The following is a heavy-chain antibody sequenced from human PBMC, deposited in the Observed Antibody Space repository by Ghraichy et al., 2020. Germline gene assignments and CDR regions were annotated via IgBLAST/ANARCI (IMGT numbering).Heavy chain of an antibody. CDR1: GFTFSNAW. V-gene: IGHV3-15*07. CDR2: IKSKTDGGTT. J-gene: IGHJ5*02. CDR3: TTDTISPAKYCSSTSCYWDWFDP. Sequence: GGSLRLSCAAYGFTFSNAWMNWVRQAPGKGLEWVGRIKSKTDGGTTDYAAPVKGRFTISRDDSKNTLYLQMNSLKTEDTAVYYCTTDTISPAKYCSSTSCYWDWFDPWGQGTLVTVSA. D-gene: IGHD2-2*01.